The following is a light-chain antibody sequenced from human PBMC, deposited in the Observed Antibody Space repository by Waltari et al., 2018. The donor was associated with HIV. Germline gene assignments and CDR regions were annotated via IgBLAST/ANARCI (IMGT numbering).Light chain of an antibody. V-gene: IGKV4-1*01. CDR2: WAS. Sequence: IVMTQSPDSLAVSLDYWAIIHCKSSQRISYAFTNISYLAWYQQKTGQPPQLLISWASIREYGCTQRFSGSGSGTECTLTIRRLQPGDGARYFCQQYYSTPITFGGGTKVEI. CDR1: QRISYAFTNISY. J-gene: IGKJ4*01. CDR3: QQYYSTPIT.